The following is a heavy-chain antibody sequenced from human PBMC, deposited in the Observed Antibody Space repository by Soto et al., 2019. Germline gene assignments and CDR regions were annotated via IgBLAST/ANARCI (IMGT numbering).Heavy chain of an antibody. CDR3: ASGRRRDGYSFDY. D-gene: IGHD4-4*01. V-gene: IGHV3-48*02. J-gene: IGHJ4*02. CDR2: ISSSSSTI. Sequence: GGSLRLSCAASGFTFSSYSMNWVRQAPGKGLEWVSYISSSSSTIYYADSVKGRFTISRDNAKNSLYLQMNSLRDEDTAVYYCASGRRRDGYSFDYWGQGTLVTVSS. CDR1: GFTFSSYS.